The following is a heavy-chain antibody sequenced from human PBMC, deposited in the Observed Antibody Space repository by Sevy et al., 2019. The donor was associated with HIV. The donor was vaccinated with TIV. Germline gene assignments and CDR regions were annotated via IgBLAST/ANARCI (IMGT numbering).Heavy chain of an antibody. CDR3: AKEWTILSDWYGAFDY. V-gene: IGHV3-23*01. CDR2: ISISCANT. Sequence: GGSLRFSVGALGFAFTNYGMHGGRQAPGKGLDWGSGISISCANTYYAGSLRGRFTGSRDNSKNTVYLQLNSLSAEDTAIYYCAKEWTILSDWYGAFDYWGQGTLVTVSS. D-gene: IGHD6-19*01. CDR1: GFAFTNYG. J-gene: IGHJ4*02.